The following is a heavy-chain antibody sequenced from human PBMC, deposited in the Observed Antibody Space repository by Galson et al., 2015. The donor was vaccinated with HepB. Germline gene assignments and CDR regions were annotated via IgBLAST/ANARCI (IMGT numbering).Heavy chain of an antibody. V-gene: IGHV3-7*03. CDR3: ARGNNPNY. Sequence: QSEGGGLECVRNINEDGSAKRYLEDVNTELTICRENAKNSVFLQMDSLRADDTAIYYCARGNNPNYWGQGTLVTVSS. CDR2: INEDGSAK. J-gene: IGHJ4*02. D-gene: IGHD1/OR15-1a*01.